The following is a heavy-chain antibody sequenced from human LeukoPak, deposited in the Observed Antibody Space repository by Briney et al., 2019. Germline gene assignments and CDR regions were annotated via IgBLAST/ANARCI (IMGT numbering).Heavy chain of an antibody. Sequence: GRSRRLSCEVSGISVRGSYMSWVRQPPGKGLEWVSVIYSGDRPYYAESVKGRFTISRDTSKNTLYLQRNNLRADDTARYYCTRDLTGTTWSENDYWGQGTLVTISS. J-gene: IGHJ4*02. D-gene: IGHD6-13*01. V-gene: IGHV3-53*01. CDR2: IYSGDRP. CDR3: TRDLTGTTWSENDY. CDR1: GISVRGSY.